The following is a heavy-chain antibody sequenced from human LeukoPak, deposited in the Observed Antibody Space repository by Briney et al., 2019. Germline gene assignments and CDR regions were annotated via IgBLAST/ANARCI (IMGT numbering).Heavy chain of an antibody. CDR3: AMYHYDSSGPYVGAFDI. V-gene: IGHV1-3*01. CDR2: INAGNGNT. J-gene: IGHJ3*02. D-gene: IGHD3-22*01. Sequence: ASVKVSCKASGYTFTSYAMHWVRQAPGQRLEWMGWINAGNGNTKYSQKFQGRVTITRDTSASTAYMELSSLRSEDTAVYYCAMYHYDSSGPYVGAFDIWGQGTMVTVSS. CDR1: GYTFTSYA.